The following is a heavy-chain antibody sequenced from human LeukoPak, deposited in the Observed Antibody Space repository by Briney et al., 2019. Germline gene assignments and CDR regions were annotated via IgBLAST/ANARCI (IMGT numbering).Heavy chain of an antibody. J-gene: IGHJ4*02. CDR3: ARWGSSSRIEWNDGNSGFDY. Sequence: GRSLRLSCAASGFTFSSYGMHWVRQAPGKGLEWVAVIWYDGSNKYYADSVKGRFTISRDNAKNSAYLQMNSLRAEDTAVYYCARWGSSSRIEWNDGNSGFDYWGQGTLSPSPQ. CDR2: IWYDGSNK. CDR1: GFTFSSYG. D-gene: IGHD6-6*01. V-gene: IGHV3-33*01.